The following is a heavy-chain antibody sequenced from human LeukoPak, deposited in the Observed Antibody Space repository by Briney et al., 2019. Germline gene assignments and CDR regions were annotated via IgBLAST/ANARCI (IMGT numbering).Heavy chain of an antibody. J-gene: IGHJ4*02. Sequence: GGSLRLSCAASGFTFSSYEMNWVRQAPGKGLEWVSYISSSGSTIYYADSVKGRFTISRDNSKNTMYLQMNSLRPEDTALYYCTKDRAYGQFLWGNDYWGQGILVTVSS. CDR3: TKDRAYGQFLWGNDY. CDR2: ISSSGSTI. CDR1: GFTFSSYE. D-gene: IGHD2-21*01. V-gene: IGHV3-48*03.